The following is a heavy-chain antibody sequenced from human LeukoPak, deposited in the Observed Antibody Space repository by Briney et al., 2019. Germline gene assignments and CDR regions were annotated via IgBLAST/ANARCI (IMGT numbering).Heavy chain of an antibody. CDR2: IYYSGST. CDR1: GGSVSSGSYY. D-gene: IGHD3-3*01. CDR3: ARDLRGLSIFGVVQRFDP. J-gene: IGHJ5*02. Sequence: KPSQTLSLTCTVSGGSVSSGSYYWGWIRQPPGKGLEWIGSIYYSGSTYYNPSLKSRVTISVDTSKNQFSLKLSSVTAADTAVYYCARDLRGLSIFGVVQRFDPWGQGTLVTVSS. V-gene: IGHV4-39*07.